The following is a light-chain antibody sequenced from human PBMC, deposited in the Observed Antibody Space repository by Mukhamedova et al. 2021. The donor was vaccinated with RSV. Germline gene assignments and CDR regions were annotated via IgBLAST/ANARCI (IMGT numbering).Light chain of an antibody. V-gene: IGKV1-5*03. CDR3: QQYNTYWT. CDR2: KAS. J-gene: IGKJ1*01. Sequence: WYQRRVHGQAPTVLISKASNLESGVPSRFSGSGSGTEFTLTISSLQPDDSAIYYCQQYNTYWTFGQGTKVEIK.